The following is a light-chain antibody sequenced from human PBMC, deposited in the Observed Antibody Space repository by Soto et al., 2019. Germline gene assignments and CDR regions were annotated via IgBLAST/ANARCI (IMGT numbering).Light chain of an antibody. CDR3: CSYAGSSTFEV. CDR1: SSDVGTYHL. J-gene: IGLJ2*01. Sequence: QSALTQPASVSGSPGQAITISCTGPSSDVGTYHLVSWYQDHPGKAPKFMIYEGTKWPSGVSNRFSGSKSGNTASLTVSGLQAEVEGDDYCCSYAGSSTFEVFGGGTKLTVL. CDR2: EGT. V-gene: IGLV2-23*03.